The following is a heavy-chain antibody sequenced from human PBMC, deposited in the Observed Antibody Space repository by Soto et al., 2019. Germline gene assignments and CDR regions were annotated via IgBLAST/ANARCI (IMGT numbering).Heavy chain of an antibody. J-gene: IGHJ5*02. Sequence: QVQLVQSGAEVKKPGSSVKVSCKASADTFNSYSLSWLRQAPGQRLEWMGGITPVFGTADYAQSFEDRLTITADDSTRTVYMELSSLRSADTAVYYCARSLEGTTVTNWFDPWGQGALVTVSS. CDR1: ADTFNSYS. CDR2: ITPVFGTA. V-gene: IGHV1-69*01. D-gene: IGHD4-17*01. CDR3: ARSLEGTTVTNWFDP.